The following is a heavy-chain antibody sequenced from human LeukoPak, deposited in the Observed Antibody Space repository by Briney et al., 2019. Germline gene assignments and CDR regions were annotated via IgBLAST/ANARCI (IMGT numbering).Heavy chain of an antibody. J-gene: IGHJ3*02. V-gene: IGHV3-23*01. CDR3: ANLAYCGGDCYPWDGAFDI. CDR2: ISGSGGST. CDR1: GFTVSSNY. D-gene: IGHD2-21*02. Sequence: GGSLRLSCAASGFTVSSNYMSWVRQAPGKGLEWVSAISGSGGSTYYADSVKGRFTISRDNSKNTLYPQMNSLRAEDTAVYYCANLAYCGGDCYPWDGAFDIWGQGTVVTVSS.